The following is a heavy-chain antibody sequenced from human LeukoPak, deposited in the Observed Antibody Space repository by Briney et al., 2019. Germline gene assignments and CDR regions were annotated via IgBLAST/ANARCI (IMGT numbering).Heavy chain of an antibody. D-gene: IGHD3-10*01. Sequence: GESLKISCKGSGYSFTSFWIGWVRQMPGKGLEWMGIIYPGDSDTRYSPSFQGQDTISADKSISTAYLQWSSLKASDTAMYYCARLRSHLWFGDYDYWGRGTLVTVSS. CDR3: ARLRSHLWFGDYDY. J-gene: IGHJ4*02. CDR1: GYSFTSFW. V-gene: IGHV5-51*01. CDR2: IYPGDSDT.